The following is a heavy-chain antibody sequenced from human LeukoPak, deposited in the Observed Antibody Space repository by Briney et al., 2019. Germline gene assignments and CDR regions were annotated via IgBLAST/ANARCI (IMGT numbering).Heavy chain of an antibody. Sequence: GGSLRLSCAASGFTFSYAMNWVRQAPGKGLEWVALIWYDGTNKYYVDSVKGRFTISRDNSKNTLYLQMNSLRADDTAVYYCARDRYGIRRDYFDYWGQGILVTVSS. D-gene: IGHD1-14*01. CDR3: ARDRYGIRRDYFDY. CDR2: IWYDGTNK. J-gene: IGHJ4*02. CDR1: GFTFSYA. V-gene: IGHV3-33*08.